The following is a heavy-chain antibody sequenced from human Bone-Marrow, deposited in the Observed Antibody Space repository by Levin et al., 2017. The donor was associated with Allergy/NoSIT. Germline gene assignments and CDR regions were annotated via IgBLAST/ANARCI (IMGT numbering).Heavy chain of an antibody. Sequence: QHGESLKISCAASGFTFSSFGMHWVRQAPGKGLEWVAVISKDETNKYYADSVKGRFTISRDNSKNTLYLQMDSLRVEDTAVYYCAKELLRYFDWLLSGPEAWGQGTQVTVST. CDR2: ISKDETNK. V-gene: IGHV3-30*18. D-gene: IGHD3-9*01. J-gene: IGHJ5*02. CDR3: AKELLRYFDWLLSGPEA. CDR1: GFTFSSFG.